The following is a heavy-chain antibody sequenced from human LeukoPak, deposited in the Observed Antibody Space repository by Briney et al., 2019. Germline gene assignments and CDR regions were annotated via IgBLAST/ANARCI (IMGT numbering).Heavy chain of an antibody. V-gene: IGHV1-2*02. CDR1: GYTFTGYY. Sequence: GASVKVSCKASGYTFTGYYMHWVQQAPGQGLEWMGWINPNSGGTNYAQKFQGRVTMTRDTSISTAYMELSRLRSDDTAVYYCARDRVLVTTHTEGYDYWGQGTLVTVSS. CDR2: INPNSGGT. D-gene: IGHD6-6*01. J-gene: IGHJ4*02. CDR3: ARDRVLVTTHTEGYDY.